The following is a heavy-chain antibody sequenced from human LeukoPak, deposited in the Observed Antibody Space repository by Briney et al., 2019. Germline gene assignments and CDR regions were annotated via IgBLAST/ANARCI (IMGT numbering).Heavy chain of an antibody. J-gene: IGHJ3*02. CDR2: IYYSGST. CDR1: GGSISSYY. D-gene: IGHD2-2*01. V-gene: IGHV4-59*01. Sequence: PSETLSLTCTVSGGSISSYYWSWLRQPPGKGLEWIGYIYYSGSTNYNPSLKSRVTISVDTSKNQFSLKLSSVTAADMAVYYCASYCSSTSCPDAFDIWGQGTMVTVSS. CDR3: ASYCSSTSCPDAFDI.